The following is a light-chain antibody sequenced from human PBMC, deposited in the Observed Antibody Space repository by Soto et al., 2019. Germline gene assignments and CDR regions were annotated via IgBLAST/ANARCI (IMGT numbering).Light chain of an antibody. CDR3: HQRQSWPRT. J-gene: IGKJ1*01. Sequence: EIVLTQSPATLSSSPSDRVTLSCRASQYINTRLAWYQHRPGQAPRLLIYQTSIRAAGIPARFSASGTGTDFTLTISDVQPEDFAVYYCHQRQSWPRTFGEGTKV. CDR2: QTS. CDR1: QYINTR. V-gene: IGKV3-11*01.